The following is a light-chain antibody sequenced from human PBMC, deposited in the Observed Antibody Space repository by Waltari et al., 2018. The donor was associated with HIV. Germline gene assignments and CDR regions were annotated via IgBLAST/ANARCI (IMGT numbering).Light chain of an antibody. J-gene: IGLJ2*01. CDR1: SSNIGAPYD. Sequence: QSVLTQPPSVSGAPGQRVTISCTRGSSNIGAPYDVHWYQQFPGTAPKLLIYGSTNRPSGVPDRFSGSKSGTSASLAITGLQAEDEADYYCQSYDNSLGVVFGGGTKLTVL. V-gene: IGLV1-40*01. CDR3: QSYDNSLGVV. CDR2: GST.